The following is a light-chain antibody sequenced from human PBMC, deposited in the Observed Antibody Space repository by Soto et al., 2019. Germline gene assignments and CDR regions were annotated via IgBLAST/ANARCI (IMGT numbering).Light chain of an antibody. Sequence: DIQMTQSPSSLSASVGDRVTISCRASQSVKKYLNWYQQKPGNVPTLLIYAATTLQGGVPSRFNGSGFGTDFTVTISNLQPEDFATYYCQQSFSTPLSFGGGTKVDIK. CDR3: QQSFSTPLS. V-gene: IGKV1-39*01. CDR1: QSVKKY. CDR2: AAT. J-gene: IGKJ4*01.